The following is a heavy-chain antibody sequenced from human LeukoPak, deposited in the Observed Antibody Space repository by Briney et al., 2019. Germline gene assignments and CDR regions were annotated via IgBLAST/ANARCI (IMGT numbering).Heavy chain of an antibody. J-gene: IGHJ4*02. D-gene: IGHD5-24*01. V-gene: IGHV3-23*01. Sequence: GGSLRLSCAASGFTFSSYAMSWVRQAPGKGLEWVSAISGSGGSTYYADSVKGRFTISRDNSKNTLYLQMSSLRLEDTGVYYCAKEGGDGSPFDYWGQGILVTVSS. CDR1: GFTFSSYA. CDR2: ISGSGGST. CDR3: AKEGGDGSPFDY.